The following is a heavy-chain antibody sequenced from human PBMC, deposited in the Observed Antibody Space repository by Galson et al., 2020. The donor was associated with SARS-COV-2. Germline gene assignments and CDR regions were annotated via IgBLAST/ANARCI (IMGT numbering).Heavy chain of an antibody. CDR3: AKSTPGSYGMDV. J-gene: IGHJ6*02. D-gene: IGHD2-2*01. V-gene: IGHV3-33*06. CDR2: IWYDGSNK. Sequence: GGSLRLSCAASGFTFSSYGMHWVRQAPGKGLEWVAVIWYDGSNKYYADSVKGRFTISRDNSKNTLYLQMNSLRAEDTAVYYCAKSTPGSYGMDVWGQGTTVTVSS. CDR1: GFTFSSYG.